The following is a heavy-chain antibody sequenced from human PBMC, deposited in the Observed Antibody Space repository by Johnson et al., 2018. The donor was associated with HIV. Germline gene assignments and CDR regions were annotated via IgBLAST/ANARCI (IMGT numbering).Heavy chain of an antibody. CDR3: ARLPSGYSRDAFDI. CDR1: GFTVSSNY. CDR2: IYSGGST. D-gene: IGHD5-18*01. Sequence: VQLVESGGGLVKPGGSLRLSCAASGFTVSSNYMSWVRQAPGKGLEWVSVIYSGGSTYYSDSVKGRFTISRDTSKNTLYLQMNSLRPEDTAIYYCARLPSGYSRDAFDIWGQGTMVTVSS. V-gene: IGHV3-66*04. J-gene: IGHJ3*02.